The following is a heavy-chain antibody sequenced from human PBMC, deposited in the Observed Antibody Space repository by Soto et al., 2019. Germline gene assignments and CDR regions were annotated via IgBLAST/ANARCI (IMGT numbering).Heavy chain of an antibody. CDR1: GGSISSGDYY. J-gene: IGHJ5*02. CDR3: ARERPEGTRLDP. CDR2: IYYSGNT. Sequence: QVQLQESGPGLVKPSQTLSLTCTVSGGSISSGDYYWSLIRQPPGKGLEWIGYIYYSGNTYYSPSLKSRVTLSVDTSKNQFSLKLSSVTAADTAVYYCARERPEGTRLDPWGQGTMVTVSS. V-gene: IGHV4-30-4*01. D-gene: IGHD2-2*01.